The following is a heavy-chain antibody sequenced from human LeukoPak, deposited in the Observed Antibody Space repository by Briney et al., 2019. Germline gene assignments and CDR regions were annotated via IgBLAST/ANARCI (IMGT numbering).Heavy chain of an antibody. Sequence: GGSLRLSCAASGFTFSSYWMSWVRQAPGKGLEWVANIKQDGSEKYYVDSVKGRFTISRDNAKNSPYLQINSLRAEDTAVYFCARGQTTVTNWGQGTLVTVSS. CDR2: IKQDGSEK. CDR3: ARGQTTVTN. D-gene: IGHD4-17*01. J-gene: IGHJ4*02. V-gene: IGHV3-7*03. CDR1: GFTFSSYW.